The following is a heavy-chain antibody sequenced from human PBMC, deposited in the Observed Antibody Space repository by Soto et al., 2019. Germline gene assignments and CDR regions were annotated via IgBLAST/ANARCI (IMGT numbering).Heavy chain of an antibody. V-gene: IGHV4-34*01. J-gene: IGHJ5*02. CDR1: GGSFSGYY. CDR3: ASDYDILTGSPPP. Sequence: QVQLQQWGAGLLKPSETLSLTCAVYGGSFSGYYWSWIRQPPGKGLEWIGEINHSGSTNYNPSLKSRVTISVDTSKNQFSLKLSSVTAADTAVYYCASDYDILTGSPPPWGQGTLVTVSS. CDR2: INHSGST. D-gene: IGHD3-9*01.